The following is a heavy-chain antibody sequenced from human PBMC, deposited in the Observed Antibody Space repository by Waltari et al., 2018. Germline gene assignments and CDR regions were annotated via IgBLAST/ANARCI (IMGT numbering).Heavy chain of an antibody. CDR1: GFTFSSYE. Sequence: EVQLVESGGGLVQPGGSLRLSCAASGFTFSSYEMNWVRQAPGKVLEWVSDISSSGSTIYYADSVKGRFTISRDNAKNSLYLQMNSLRAEDTAVYYCARRAYYFDYWGQGTLVTVSS. V-gene: IGHV3-48*03. CDR3: ARRAYYFDY. CDR2: ISSSGSTI. J-gene: IGHJ4*02.